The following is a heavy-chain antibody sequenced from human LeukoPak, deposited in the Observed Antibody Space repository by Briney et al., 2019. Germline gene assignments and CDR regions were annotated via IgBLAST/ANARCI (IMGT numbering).Heavy chain of an antibody. J-gene: IGHJ4*02. Sequence: KPSETLSLTCAVYGRSFSGYYWSWIRQPPGKGLEWIGEINHSGSTNYNPSLKSRVTISVDTPKNQFSLKLSSVTAADTAVYYCASRITMVRGVRLGSFDYWGQGTLVTVSS. CDR1: GRSFSGYY. CDR3: ASRITMVRGVRLGSFDY. D-gene: IGHD3-10*01. V-gene: IGHV4-34*01. CDR2: INHSGST.